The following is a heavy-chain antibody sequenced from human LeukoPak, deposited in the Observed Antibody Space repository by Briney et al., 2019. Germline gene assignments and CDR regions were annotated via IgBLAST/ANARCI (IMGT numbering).Heavy chain of an antibody. D-gene: IGHD5-12*01. CDR2: INPNSGGT. Sequence: GASVKVSCKASGYTFTGYYLHWVRQAPGQGLEWMGWINPNSGGTNYAQKFQGRVTMTRDTSISTAYMELSRLRSDDTAVYYCARTSGYDYYFDYWGQGTLVTVSS. CDR3: ARTSGYDYYFDY. V-gene: IGHV1-2*02. J-gene: IGHJ4*02. CDR1: GYTFTGYY.